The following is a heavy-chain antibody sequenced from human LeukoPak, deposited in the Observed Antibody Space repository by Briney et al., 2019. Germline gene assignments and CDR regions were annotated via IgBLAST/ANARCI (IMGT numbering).Heavy chain of an antibody. Sequence: SETLSLTCTVSGGSISTYYWSWIRQPPGKGLEWMGYIYYSGSTNYNPSLKSRVTISVDKSKNQFSLKLSSVTAADTAVYYCARGHPYYYDSSAYYPDFDYWGQGTLVTVSS. D-gene: IGHD3-22*01. CDR3: ARGHPYYYDSSAYYPDFDY. CDR2: IYYSGST. J-gene: IGHJ4*02. CDR1: GGSISTYY. V-gene: IGHV4-59*01.